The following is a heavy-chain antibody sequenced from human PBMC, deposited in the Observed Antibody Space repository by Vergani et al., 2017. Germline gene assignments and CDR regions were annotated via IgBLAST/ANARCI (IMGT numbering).Heavy chain of an antibody. V-gene: IGHV3-21*01. D-gene: IGHD3-10*01. Sequence: EVQLLESGGDLVQPGGSLRLSCAASGFTFSSYSMNWVRQAPGKGLEWVSSISESTRYIYYADSVKGRFTISRDNAKNSVYLQMNSLRAEDTAVYYCASSYGSGSYRYFDYWGQGTLVTVSS. CDR2: ISESTRYI. J-gene: IGHJ4*02. CDR3: ASSYGSGSYRYFDY. CDR1: GFTFSSYS.